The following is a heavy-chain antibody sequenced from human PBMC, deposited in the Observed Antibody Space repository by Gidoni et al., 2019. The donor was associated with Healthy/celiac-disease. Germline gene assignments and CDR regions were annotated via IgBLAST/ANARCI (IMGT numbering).Heavy chain of an antibody. CDR1: GYTFTSYD. D-gene: IGHD6-6*01. V-gene: IGHV1-18*01. CDR2: ISAYNGHT. J-gene: IGHJ6*04. CDR3: ARDGYIGIAARPHYYYYGMDV. Sequence: QVQLLPSAAAVKKPRASLLVSCKASGYTFTSYDIRCVRQAPGQGLEWMGWISAYNGHTNYAQKLQGRVTMTTDTSTSTAYMELRSMRSDDTAVYYCARDGYIGIAARPHYYYYGMDVWGKGTTVTVSS.